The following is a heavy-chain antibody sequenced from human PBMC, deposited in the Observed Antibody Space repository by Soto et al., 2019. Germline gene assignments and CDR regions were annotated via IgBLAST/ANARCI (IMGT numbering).Heavy chain of an antibody. D-gene: IGHD3-22*01. J-gene: IGHJ4*02. V-gene: IGHV4-30-2*01. CDR2: TYHGGRT. CDR1: GGSMRSGGDS. Sequence: PAETLCHTCAVSGGSMRSGGDSGSWIRQPPGKGLEWIGYTYHGGRTYYNPPLNTRLTISEDRPKNLFSLKLISLPAADRAVYSCARAWVFTFDSGGQGTLVP. CDR3: ARAWVFTFDS.